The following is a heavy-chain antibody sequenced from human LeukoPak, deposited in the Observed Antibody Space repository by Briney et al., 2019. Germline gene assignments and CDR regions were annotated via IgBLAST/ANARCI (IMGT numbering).Heavy chain of an antibody. CDR1: GYTFTGYY. Sequence: GAPVKVSCKASGYTFTGYYMHWVRQAPGQGLEWMGWINPNSGGPNYAQKFQGRVTMTRDTSISTAYMELSRLRSDDTAVYYCARDRGGSYIMDAFDIWGQGTMVTVSS. D-gene: IGHD1-26*01. J-gene: IGHJ3*02. V-gene: IGHV1-2*02. CDR3: ARDRGGSYIMDAFDI. CDR2: INPNSGGP.